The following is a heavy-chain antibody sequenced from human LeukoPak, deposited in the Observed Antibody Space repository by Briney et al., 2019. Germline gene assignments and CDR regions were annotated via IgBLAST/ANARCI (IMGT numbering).Heavy chain of an antibody. D-gene: IGHD3-10*01. CDR1: GYTFTGYY. J-gene: IGHJ4*02. CDR2: INPNSGGT. CDR3: AKVMDWLLWFGELLDGAYFDY. V-gene: IGHV1-2*02. Sequence: ASVKVSCKASGYTFTGYYMHWVRQAPGRGLEWMGWINPNSGGTNYAEKFQGRVTMTRDTSISTAYMELSRLRSDDTAVYYCAKVMDWLLWFGELLDGAYFDYWGQGTLVTVSS.